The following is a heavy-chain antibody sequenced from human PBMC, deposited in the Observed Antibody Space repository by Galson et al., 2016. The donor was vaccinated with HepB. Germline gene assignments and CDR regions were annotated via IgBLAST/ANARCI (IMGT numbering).Heavy chain of an antibody. CDR1: GFTFSSYP. J-gene: IGHJ4*02. CDR2: ISRDGNNK. Sequence: SLRLSCAASGFTFSSYPMHWVRQAPGKGLEWVAGISRDGNNKYYTDSVRGRFTISRDFSKNTLYLQMNTLRPEDTAVYYCAKDPLLYSTNWFYFDYWGQGTLVTVSS. D-gene: IGHD2-2*01. CDR3: AKDPLLYSTNWFYFDY. V-gene: IGHV3-30-3*01.